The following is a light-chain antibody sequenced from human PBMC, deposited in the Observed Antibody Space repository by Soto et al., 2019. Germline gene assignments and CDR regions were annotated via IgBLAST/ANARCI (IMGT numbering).Light chain of an antibody. CDR1: QGIRND. CDR3: LQDYNYPWT. CDR2: AAS. Sequence: IQRTQSPSSLSASVLYRVTITFLASQGIRNDLGWYQQKPGKAPKLLIYAASSLQSGVPSRFSGSGSGTDFTLTISSLQPEDFATYYCLQDYNYPWTFGQGTKVDIK. J-gene: IGKJ1*01. V-gene: IGKV1-6*01.